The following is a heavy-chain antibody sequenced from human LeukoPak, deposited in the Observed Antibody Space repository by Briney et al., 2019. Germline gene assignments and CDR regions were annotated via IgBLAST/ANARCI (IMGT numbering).Heavy chain of an antibody. CDR3: ARPGITIFGVVLHNSMDV. CDR2: ISAYNGNT. Sequence: GASVKVSCKASGYTFTSYGISWVRQAPGQGLEWMGWISAYNGNTNYAQKLQGRVTMTTDTSTSTAYMELRSLRSDDTAVYYCARPGITIFGVVLHNSMDVWGQGTTVTVSS. J-gene: IGHJ6*02. CDR1: GYTFTSYG. V-gene: IGHV1-18*01. D-gene: IGHD3-3*01.